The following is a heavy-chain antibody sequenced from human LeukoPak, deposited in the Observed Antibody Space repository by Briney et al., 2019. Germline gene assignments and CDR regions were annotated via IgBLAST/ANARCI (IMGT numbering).Heavy chain of an antibody. Sequence: GGSLRLSCAASGFTFSSYGMHWVRQAPGKGLEWVAVISYDGSNKYYADSVKGRFTISRDNSKNTLYLQMNSLRAEDTAVYYCAEDLCLYSSGCHGNYWGQGTLVTVSS. CDR1: GFTFSSYG. CDR3: AEDLCLYSSGCHGNY. D-gene: IGHD6-19*01. J-gene: IGHJ4*02. V-gene: IGHV3-30*18. CDR2: ISYDGSNK.